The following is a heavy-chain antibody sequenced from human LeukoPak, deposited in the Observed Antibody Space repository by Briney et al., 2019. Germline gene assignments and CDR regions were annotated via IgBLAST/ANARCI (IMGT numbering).Heavy chain of an antibody. V-gene: IGHV1-18*04. CDR3: ARDLWMEAVANYDYYYGMDV. J-gene: IGHJ6*04. CDR1: GYTFTSYG. Sequence: ASVKVSCKASGYTFTSYGISWVRQAPGQGLEWMGWIGAYNGNTNYAQKLQGRVTMTTDTSTSTAYMELRSLRSDDTAVYYCARDLWMEAVANYDYYYGMDVWGKGTTVTVSS. D-gene: IGHD6-19*01. CDR2: IGAYNGNT.